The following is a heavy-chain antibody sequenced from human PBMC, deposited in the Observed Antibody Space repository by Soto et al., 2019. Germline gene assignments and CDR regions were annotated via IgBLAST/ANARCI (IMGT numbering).Heavy chain of an antibody. J-gene: IGHJ4*02. CDR1: GFTFSSYA. CDR3: AKAPSIVLLGPHDY. CDR2: ISSNGGST. D-gene: IGHD3-22*01. Sequence: VQLVESGGGLVQPGGSLRLSCSASGFTFSSYAMHWVRQAPGKGLEYVSAISSNGGSTYYADSVKGRFTISRDNSKNTLYLQMNSLRAEDTAVYYCAKAPSIVLLGPHDYWGQGTLVTVSS. V-gene: IGHV3-64*04.